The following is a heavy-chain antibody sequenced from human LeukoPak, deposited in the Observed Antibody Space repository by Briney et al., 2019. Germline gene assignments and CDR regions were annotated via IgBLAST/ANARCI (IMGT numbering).Heavy chain of an antibody. D-gene: IGHD6-19*01. CDR3: ARDQRGWSSLGYLYHYFDV. CDR1: EFIFSINY. V-gene: IGHV3-53*01. CDR2: IYSRGDT. Sequence: GGSLRLSCAASEFIFSINYMTWVRQAPGKGLEWVSLIYSRGDTKYADSVKGRFTISRDNSKNTLYLQMNSLRDEDTAVYYCARDQRGWSSLGYLYHYFDVWGKGTTVTISS. J-gene: IGHJ6*03.